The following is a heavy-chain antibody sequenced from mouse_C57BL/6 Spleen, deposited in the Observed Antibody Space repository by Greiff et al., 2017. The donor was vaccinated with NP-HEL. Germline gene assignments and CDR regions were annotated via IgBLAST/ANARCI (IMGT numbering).Heavy chain of an antibody. CDR1: GYTFTSYW. J-gene: IGHJ3*01. CDR3: ARKNTELRGDY. CDR2: IDPSDSYT. V-gene: IGHV1-50*01. Sequence: VQLQQPGAELVKPGASVKLSCKASGYTFTSYWMQWVKQRPGQGLEWIGEIDPSDSYTNYNQKFKGKATLTVDTSSSTAYMQLSSLTSEDSAVYYCARKNTELRGDYWGQGTLVTVSA.